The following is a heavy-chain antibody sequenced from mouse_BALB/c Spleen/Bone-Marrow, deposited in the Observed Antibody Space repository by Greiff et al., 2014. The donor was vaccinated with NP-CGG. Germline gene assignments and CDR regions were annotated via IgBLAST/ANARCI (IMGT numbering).Heavy chain of an antibody. CDR2: IYPGDGDT. CDR1: GYNFTTHW. CDR3: ARGDYGYHWYFDV. V-gene: IGHV1-87*01. D-gene: IGHD1-2*01. J-gene: IGHJ1*01. Sequence: QVQLKESGVELARPGASVKLSCKASGYNFTTHWMQWVKQRPGQGLEWIGAIYPGDGDTRYTQKFKGKATLTADKSSSTAYMQLSDLASEDSAVYYCARGDYGYHWYFDVWGAGTTVTVSS.